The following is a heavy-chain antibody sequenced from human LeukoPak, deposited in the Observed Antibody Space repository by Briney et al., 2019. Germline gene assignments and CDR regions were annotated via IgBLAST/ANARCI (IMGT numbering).Heavy chain of an antibody. CDR3: AREWGGVCSSTSCYSWFDP. V-gene: IGHV3-30*03. CDR1: GFTFSSYG. CDR2: ISYDGSNK. Sequence: GGSPRLSCAASGFTFSSYGMHWVRQAPGKGLEWVAVISYDGSNKYYADSVKGRFTISRDNSKNTLYLQMNSLRAEDTAVYYCAREWGGVCSSTSCYSWFDPWGQGTLVTVSS. J-gene: IGHJ5*02. D-gene: IGHD2-2*01.